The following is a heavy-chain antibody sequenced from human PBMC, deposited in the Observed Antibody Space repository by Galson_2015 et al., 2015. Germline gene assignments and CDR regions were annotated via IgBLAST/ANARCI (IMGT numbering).Heavy chain of an antibody. CDR2: IHYSGST. Sequence: SETLSLTCTVSGGSVRGGFDSWSWIRQPPGKGLEWIGYIHYSGSTNYNPSLKSRVTISVDTSKNQFSLELTSVTAADTAVYYCARVGYSDYKYYYIDVWGKGTTVTVSS. V-gene: IGHV4-61*01. CDR1: GGSVRGGFDS. CDR3: ARVGYSDYKYYYIDV. J-gene: IGHJ6*03. D-gene: IGHD4-11*01.